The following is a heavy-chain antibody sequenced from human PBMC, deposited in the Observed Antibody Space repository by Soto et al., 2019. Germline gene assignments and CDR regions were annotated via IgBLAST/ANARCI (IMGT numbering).Heavy chain of an antibody. Sequence: VGSLRLSCAASGFTFSTYGMHWVRQAPGKGLERVAVISYDGNNYYHADSVKGRFTTSRDNSKNTLYLQMNSLRAEDTAVYYCAKDSGRGSADYYFDYWGQGTLVTVSS. CDR2: ISYDGNNY. V-gene: IGHV3-30*18. CDR3: AKDSGRGSADYYFDY. CDR1: GFTFSTYG. D-gene: IGHD3-10*01. J-gene: IGHJ4*02.